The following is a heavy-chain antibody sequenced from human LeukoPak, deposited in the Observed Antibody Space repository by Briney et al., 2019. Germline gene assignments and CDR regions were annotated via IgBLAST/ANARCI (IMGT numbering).Heavy chain of an antibody. CDR2: ITTSTTVPHI. J-gene: IGHJ4*02. CDR1: GFTFSTYS. CDR3: AVGVGATLTGDY. V-gene: IGHV3-21*01. D-gene: IGHD1-26*01. Sequence: GGSVRLSCAASGFTFSTYSMNWVRQAPGRGLEWVSSITTSTTVPHIFYADSVTGRFTISRDNADNSLFLQMNSLRAEDTAVYYCAVGVGATLTGDYWGQGTLVTVSS.